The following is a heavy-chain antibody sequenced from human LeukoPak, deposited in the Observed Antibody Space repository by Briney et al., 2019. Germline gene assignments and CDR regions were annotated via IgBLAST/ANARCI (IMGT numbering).Heavy chain of an antibody. D-gene: IGHD2-2*01. CDR3: ARGRGYCSSTSCQLTDY. CDR1: GYTFTSYG. J-gene: IGHJ4*02. Sequence: ASVKVSCKVSGYTFTSYGISWVRQAPGQGLEWMGWISAYNGNTNYAQKLQGRVTMTTDTSTSTAYMELRSLRSDDTAVYYCARGRGYCSSTSCQLTDYWGQGTLVTVSS. V-gene: IGHV1-18*01. CDR2: ISAYNGNT.